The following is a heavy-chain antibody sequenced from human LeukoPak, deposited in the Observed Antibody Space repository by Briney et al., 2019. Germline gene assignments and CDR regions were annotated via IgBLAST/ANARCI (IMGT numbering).Heavy chain of an antibody. CDR1: GGTFSSYT. D-gene: IGHD2-2*01. CDR3: ARGWRSSTSGTVLVY. Sequence: SVKVSCKASGGTFSSYTISWVRQAPGQGLEWMERIIPILGIANYAQKFQGRVTITADKSTSTAYMELSSLRSEDTAVYYCARGWRSSTSGTVLVYWGQGTLVTVSS. CDR2: IIPILGIA. J-gene: IGHJ4*02. V-gene: IGHV1-69*02.